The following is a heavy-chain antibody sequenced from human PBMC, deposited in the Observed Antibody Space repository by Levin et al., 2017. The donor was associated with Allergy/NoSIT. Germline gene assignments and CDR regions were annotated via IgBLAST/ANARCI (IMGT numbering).Heavy chain of an antibody. D-gene: IGHD6-13*01. CDR3: ARSGYSSSWYGVFDI. Sequence: GESLKISCKASGYTFTSYYMHWVRQAPGQGLEWMGIINPSGGSTSYAQKFQGRVTMTRDTSTSTVYMELSSLRSEDTAVYYCARSGYSSSWYGVFDIWGQGTMVTVSS. V-gene: IGHV1-46*01. CDR1: GYTFTSYY. CDR2: INPSGGST. J-gene: IGHJ3*02.